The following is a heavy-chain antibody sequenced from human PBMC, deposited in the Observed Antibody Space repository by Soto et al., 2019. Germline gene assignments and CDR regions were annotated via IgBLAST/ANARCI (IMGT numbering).Heavy chain of an antibody. CDR2: IYHSGST. J-gene: IGHJ4*02. V-gene: IGHV4-4*02. CDR1: GGSISSSNW. CDR3: ARGRPPPYDSSGPLDY. Sequence: QVQLQESGPGLVKPSGTLSLTCAVSGGSISSSNWWSWVRQPPGKGLEWIGEIYHSGSTNYNPSLKIRVTISVDKSKNQFSLKLSSVTAADTAVYYCARGRPPPYDSSGPLDYWGQGTLVTVSS. D-gene: IGHD3-22*01.